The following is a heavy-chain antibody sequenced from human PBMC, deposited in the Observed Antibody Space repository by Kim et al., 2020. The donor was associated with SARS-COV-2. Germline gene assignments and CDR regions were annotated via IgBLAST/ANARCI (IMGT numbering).Heavy chain of an antibody. D-gene: IGHD3-10*01. J-gene: IGHJ4*02. CDR3: ARGGFGAVDY. CDR2: ST. Sequence: STYCNPPLKSRVTISLDTSKNQFSLKLSSVTAADTAVYYCARGGFGAVDYWGQGTLVTVSS. V-gene: IGHV4-31*02.